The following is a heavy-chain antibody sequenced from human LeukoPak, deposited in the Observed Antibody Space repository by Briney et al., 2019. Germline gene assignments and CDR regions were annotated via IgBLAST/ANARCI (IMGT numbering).Heavy chain of an antibody. J-gene: IGHJ4*02. CDR2: ISYDGSNK. CDR1: GFTFSSYA. D-gene: IGHD4-17*01. Sequence: GGSLRLSCAASGFTFSSYAMHWVRQAPGKGLEWVAVISYDGSNKYYADSVKGRFTISRDNSKNTLYLQMNSLRAEDTAVYYCAREGTTVTSGYFDYWGQGTLVTVSS. CDR3: AREGTTVTSGYFDY. V-gene: IGHV3-30*04.